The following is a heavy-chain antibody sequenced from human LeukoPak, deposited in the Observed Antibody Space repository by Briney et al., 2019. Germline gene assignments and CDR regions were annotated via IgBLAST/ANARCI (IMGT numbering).Heavy chain of an antibody. CDR1: DDSISDYY. CDR2: FYNSGRS. Sequence: SETLSLTCTVSDDSISDYYRGWIRQPPGKGLEWIGYFYNSGRSTYNPSLKSRVTISADTSKNQFSLKLSSVTAADTAVYYCARDRDYYKSGSHASTLDYWGQGSLVTVSS. D-gene: IGHD3-10*01. J-gene: IGHJ4*02. V-gene: IGHV4-59*12. CDR3: ARDRDYYKSGSHASTLDY.